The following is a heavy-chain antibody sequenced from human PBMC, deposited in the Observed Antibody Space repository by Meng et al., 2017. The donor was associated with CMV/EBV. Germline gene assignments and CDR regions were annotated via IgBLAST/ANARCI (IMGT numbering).Heavy chain of an antibody. CDR2: IYYSGTT. CDR1: GGPISSSGYY. J-gene: IGHJ5*02. D-gene: IGHD3-16*01. CDR3: ARRGGWFEP. Sequence: SETLSPTCTAPGGPISSSGYYWGWIRQPPGKGLEWIGSIYYSGTTYYNPSLKSRVTIAENTSKNQFSLNLTSVTAADTAVYYCARRGGWFEPWGQGTLVTVSS. V-gene: IGHV4-39*01.